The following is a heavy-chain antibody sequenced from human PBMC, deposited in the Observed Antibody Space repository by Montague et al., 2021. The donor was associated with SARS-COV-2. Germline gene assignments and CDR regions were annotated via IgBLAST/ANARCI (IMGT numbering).Heavy chain of an antibody. Sequence: SLRLSCAASGFIFGDYWMSWVRQAPGKGLEWVANIKLDGSEEYSVDSMKGRFTVSRDNAKNSLYLQMNGLRAEDTAVYYCARATLYMGVWGKGTTVTVSS. V-gene: IGHV3-7*01. CDR2: IKLDGSEE. CDR1: GFIFGDYW. J-gene: IGHJ6*03. CDR3: ARATLYMGV.